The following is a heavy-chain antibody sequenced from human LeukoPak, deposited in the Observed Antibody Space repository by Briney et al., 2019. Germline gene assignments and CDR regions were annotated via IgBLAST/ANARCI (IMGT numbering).Heavy chain of an antibody. CDR1: GGSISSYY. D-gene: IGHD3-10*01. Sequence: SETLSLTCTVSGGSISSYYWSWIRQPPGKGLEWIGYIYYSGSTNYNPSLKSRVTISVDTSKNQFSLKLSSVTAADTAVYYCARLGRYGSGSYYKPKTLDYWGQGTLVTVSS. V-gene: IGHV4-59*12. J-gene: IGHJ4*02. CDR3: ARLGRYGSGSYYKPKTLDY. CDR2: IYYSGST.